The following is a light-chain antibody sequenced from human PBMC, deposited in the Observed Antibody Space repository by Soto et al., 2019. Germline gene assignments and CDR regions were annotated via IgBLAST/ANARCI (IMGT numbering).Light chain of an antibody. J-gene: IGKJ1*01. CDR1: QIVRNY. V-gene: IGKV3-11*01. CDR2: DAS. CDR3: HQRYNWPWT. Sequence: EIVLTQSPATLSLSPGERATLSCRAIQIVRNYLAWYQQKPGQAPRLLIYDASDGATGIPARFSGSRSGTDFTLTISILEPEDFAVYYCHQRYNWPWTFGQGTKVEIK.